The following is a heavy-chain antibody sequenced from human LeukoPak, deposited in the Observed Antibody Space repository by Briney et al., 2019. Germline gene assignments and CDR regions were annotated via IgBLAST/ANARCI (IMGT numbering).Heavy chain of an antibody. J-gene: IGHJ4*02. Sequence: GGSLRLSCAASGFTFSSYSMNWVRQAPGKGLEWVSSISSSSSYIYYADSVKGRSTISRDNAKNPLYLQMNSLRAEDTAVYYCAKVFWSGYFRYFDYWGQGTLVTVSS. D-gene: IGHD3-3*01. CDR3: AKVFWSGYFRYFDY. CDR1: GFTFSSYS. CDR2: ISSSSSYI. V-gene: IGHV3-21*01.